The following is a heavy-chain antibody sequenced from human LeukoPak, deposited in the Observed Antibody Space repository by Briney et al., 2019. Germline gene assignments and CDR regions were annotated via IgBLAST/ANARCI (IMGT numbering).Heavy chain of an antibody. Sequence: ASVKVSCKASGYTFTGYYMHWVRQAPGQGLEWMGWINPNSGGTNYAQKFQGRVTMTRDTSTSTVYMELSSLRSEDTAVYYCARAPEYRTSVTDYWGQGTLVTVSS. CDR2: INPNSGGT. CDR1: GYTFTGYY. D-gene: IGHD4-17*01. J-gene: IGHJ4*02. CDR3: ARAPEYRTSVTDY. V-gene: IGHV1-2*02.